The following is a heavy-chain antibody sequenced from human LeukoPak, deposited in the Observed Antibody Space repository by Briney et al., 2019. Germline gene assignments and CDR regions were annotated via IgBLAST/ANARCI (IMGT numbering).Heavy chain of an antibody. CDR3: ARRAEAVAGTRWFDP. Sequence: PSETLSLTCAVYGGSFSGYYWSWIRQPPGKGLEWIGEINHSGSTNYNPSLKSRVTISVDTSKNQFSLKLSSVTAADTAVYYCARRAEAVAGTRWFDPWGQGTLVTVTS. D-gene: IGHD6-19*01. CDR2: INHSGST. V-gene: IGHV4-34*01. CDR1: GGSFSGYY. J-gene: IGHJ5*02.